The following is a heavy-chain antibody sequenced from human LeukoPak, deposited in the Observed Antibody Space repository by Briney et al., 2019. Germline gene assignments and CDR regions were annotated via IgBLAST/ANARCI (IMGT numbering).Heavy chain of an antibody. CDR3: ARYGCSGGSCYVDY. V-gene: IGHV4-34*01. CDR2: INHSGST. D-gene: IGHD2-15*01. J-gene: IGHJ4*02. Sequence: SETLSLTCAVSGGSFSGYYWSWIRQPPGKGLEWIGEINHSGSTNYNPSLKSRVTISVDTSKNQFSLKLSSVTAADTAVYYCARYGCSGGSCYVDYWGQGTLATVSS. CDR1: GGSFSGYY.